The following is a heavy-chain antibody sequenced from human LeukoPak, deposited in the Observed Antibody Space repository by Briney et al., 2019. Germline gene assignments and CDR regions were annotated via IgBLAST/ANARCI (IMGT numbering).Heavy chain of an antibody. J-gene: IGHJ4*02. Sequence: GGSLRLSCAASGFTFSSYWMTWVRQAPGKGLEWVANIKQDGYEKYYVDSVKGRFTISRDNAKNSVYLQMNSLRAEDTAVYYCAKDLTTVTSQGDYWGQGTLVTVSS. CDR1: GFTFSSYW. V-gene: IGHV3-7*01. CDR3: AKDLTTVTSQGDY. D-gene: IGHD4-17*01. CDR2: IKQDGYEK.